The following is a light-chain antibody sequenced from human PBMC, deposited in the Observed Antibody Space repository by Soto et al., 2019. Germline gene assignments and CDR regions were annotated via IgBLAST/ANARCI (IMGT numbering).Light chain of an antibody. CDR1: SSNIGAGYD. CDR3: QSYDSSLSGYVV. Sequence: QYVLTQPPSVSGAPGQRVTISCTGSSSNIGAGYDVHWYQQLPGTAPKLLIYGNNNRPSGVPDRFSGSKSGTSASLAITGLQAEDEADYYCQSYDSSLSGYVVFGGGTKLTVL. V-gene: IGLV1-40*01. CDR2: GNN. J-gene: IGLJ2*01.